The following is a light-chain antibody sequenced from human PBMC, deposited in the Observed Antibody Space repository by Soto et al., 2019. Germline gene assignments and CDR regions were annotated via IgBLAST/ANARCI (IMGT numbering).Light chain of an antibody. CDR1: SSNIGSNT. V-gene: IGLV1-44*01. J-gene: IGLJ2*01. CDR3: AAWEDTRHGVL. CDR2: TDA. Sequence: QSVLTHPPSASGTPVPRVTISGSGSSSNIGSNTVNWYQQFPGTAPKLLIFTDAQRPSGVPDRFSGSKSGTSASLAISGLQSEYEANYYCAAWEDTRHGVLFGAGTKLTVL.